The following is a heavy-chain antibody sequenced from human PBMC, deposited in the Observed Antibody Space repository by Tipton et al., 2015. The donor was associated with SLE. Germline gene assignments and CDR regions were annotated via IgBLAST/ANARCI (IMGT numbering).Heavy chain of an antibody. CDR1: GDSFSNYG. Sequence: QVQLVQSGAEVKKPGASVKVSCKASGDSFSNYGISWVRQAPGQGLEWMGWISAYNGNSDYEQKFQGRVAMTTETSTTTAYMELRSLRSDDTAMYYCARGGIGWEPLDYWGQGTLVTVSS. V-gene: IGHV1-18*01. J-gene: IGHJ4*02. CDR3: ARGGIGWEPLDY. CDR2: ISAYNGNS. D-gene: IGHD1-26*01.